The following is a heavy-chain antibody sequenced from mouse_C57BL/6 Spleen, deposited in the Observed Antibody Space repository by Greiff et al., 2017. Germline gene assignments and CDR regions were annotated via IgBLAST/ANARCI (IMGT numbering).Heavy chain of an antibody. J-gene: IGHJ1*03. V-gene: IGHV1-15*01. D-gene: IGHD1-1*01. CDR1: GYTFTDYE. CDR2: IDPDTGGT. Sequence: LVESGAELVRPGASVTLSCKASGYTFTDYEMHWVKQTPVHGLEWIGAIDPDTGGTAYNQKFKGKAILTADKSSSTAYMGLRSLTSEDSAVYYCTRRITTVERYFDVWGTGTTVTVSS. CDR3: TRRITTVERYFDV.